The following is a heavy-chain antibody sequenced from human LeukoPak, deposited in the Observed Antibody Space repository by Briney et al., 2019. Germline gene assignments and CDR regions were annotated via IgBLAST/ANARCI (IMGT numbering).Heavy chain of an antibody. V-gene: IGHV1-18*01. Sequence: ASVKVSCKTSGYTFTNYGISWVRQAPGQGLEWMGWTSVYNGNTNYAQKLQGRVIMSTDTSTSTAYMELRSLRSDDTAVYYCARDELLGYGMDVWGQGTTVTVSS. CDR1: GYTFTNYG. D-gene: IGHD2-21*02. J-gene: IGHJ6*02. CDR2: TSVYNGNT. CDR3: ARDELLGYGMDV.